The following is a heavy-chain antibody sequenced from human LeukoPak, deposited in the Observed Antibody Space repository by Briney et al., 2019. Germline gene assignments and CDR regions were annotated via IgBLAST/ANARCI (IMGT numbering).Heavy chain of an antibody. Sequence: SETLSLTCTVSGGSISSYYWSWIRQPPGKGLEWIGYIYYSGSTNYNPSPKSRVTISVDTSKNQFSLKLSSVTAADTAVYYCARVAWRTIDYWGQGTLVTVSS. D-gene: IGHD1/OR15-1a*01. CDR3: ARVAWRTIDY. J-gene: IGHJ4*02. CDR2: IYYSGST. CDR1: GGSISSYY. V-gene: IGHV4-59*01.